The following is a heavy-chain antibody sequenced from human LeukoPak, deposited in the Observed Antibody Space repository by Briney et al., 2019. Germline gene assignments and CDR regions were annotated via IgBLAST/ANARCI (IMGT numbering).Heavy chain of an antibody. CDR3: ARVTGIDPDWFDP. Sequence: SETLSLTCTVSGYSISSGYYWGWIRQPPGKGLEWIESIYHSGSTYYNPSLKSRVTISVDTSKNQFSLKLSSVTAADTAVYYCARVTGIDPDWFDPWGQGTLVTVSS. J-gene: IGHJ5*02. CDR2: IYHSGST. CDR1: GYSISSGYY. D-gene: IGHD1-14*01. V-gene: IGHV4-38-2*02.